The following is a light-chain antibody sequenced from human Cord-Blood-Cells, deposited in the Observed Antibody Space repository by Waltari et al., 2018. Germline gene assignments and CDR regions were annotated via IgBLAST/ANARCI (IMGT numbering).Light chain of an antibody. CDR3: SSYTSSSTPYV. CDR1: SSDVGGYNY. J-gene: IGLJ1*01. Sequence: QSALTQPASVSGSPGQSITIACPVTSSDVGGYNYVSWYQQHPGKAPKLMIYDVSNRPSGVSNRFSGSKSGNTASLTISGLQAEDEADYYCSSYTSSSTPYVFGTGTKVTVL. CDR2: DVS. V-gene: IGLV2-14*03.